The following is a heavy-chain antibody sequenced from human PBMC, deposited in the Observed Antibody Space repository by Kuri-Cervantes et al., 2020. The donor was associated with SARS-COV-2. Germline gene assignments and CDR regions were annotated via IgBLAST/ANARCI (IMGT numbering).Heavy chain of an antibody. CDR3: AREVTGVGAFDI. J-gene: IGHJ3*02. V-gene: IGHV3-30-3*01. CDR2: ISYDGSNK. CDR1: GFTFSSYA. Sequence: GESLKISCAASGFTFSSYAMHWVRQAPGKGLEWVAVISYDGSNKYYADSVKGRFTISRDNSKNTLYLQMTSLRAEDTAVYYCAREVTGVGAFDIWGQGTMVTVSS. D-gene: IGHD7-27*01.